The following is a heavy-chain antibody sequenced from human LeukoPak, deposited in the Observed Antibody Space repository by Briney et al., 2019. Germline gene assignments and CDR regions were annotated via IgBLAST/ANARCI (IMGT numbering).Heavy chain of an antibody. CDR1: GFTFSSYA. V-gene: IGHV3-23*01. J-gene: IGHJ4*02. D-gene: IGHD4-17*01. CDR2: ISGSGGST. CDR3: AKPYGDYGEGFDY. Sequence: GGSLRLSCAASGFTFSSYAMSWVRRAPGKGLEWVSAISGSGGSTYYADSVKGRFTISRDNSKNTLYLQMNSLRAEDTAVYYCAKPYGDYGEGFDYWGQGTLVTVSS.